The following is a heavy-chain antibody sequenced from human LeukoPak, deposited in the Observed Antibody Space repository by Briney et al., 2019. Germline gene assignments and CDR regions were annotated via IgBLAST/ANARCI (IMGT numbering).Heavy chain of an antibody. V-gene: IGHV3-9*01. CDR2: ISWNSGSI. CDR1: GFTFDDYA. D-gene: IGHD6-19*01. Sequence: SLRLSCAASGFTFDDYAMHWVRQAPGKGLEWVSGISWNSGSIGYADSVKGRFTISRDNAKNSLYLQMNSLRAEDTAVYYCARDLQGSSYDYWGQGTLVTVSS. J-gene: IGHJ4*02. CDR3: ARDLQGSSYDY.